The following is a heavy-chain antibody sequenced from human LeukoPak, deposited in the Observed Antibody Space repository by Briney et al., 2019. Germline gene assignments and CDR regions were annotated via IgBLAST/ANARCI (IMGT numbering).Heavy chain of an antibody. V-gene: IGHV3-9*01. Sequence: QSGGSLRLSCAASGFTFDDYAMHWVRQAPGKGLEWVSGISWNSGSVGYADSVKGRFTISRDNAKNSLYLQMNSLRAEDTAVYYCARAASTLYLPGGWGIDYWGQGTLVTVSS. CDR1: GFTFDDYA. CDR2: ISWNSGSV. J-gene: IGHJ4*02. D-gene: IGHD6-19*01. CDR3: ARAASTLYLPGGWGIDY.